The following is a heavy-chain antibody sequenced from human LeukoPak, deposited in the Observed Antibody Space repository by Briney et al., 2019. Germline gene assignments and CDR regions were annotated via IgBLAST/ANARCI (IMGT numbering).Heavy chain of an antibody. CDR1: GYTFTSYD. V-gene: IGHV1-8*01. J-gene: IGHJ6*02. CDR3: ARDGAPYYDFWSGSDQTYYYYYGMDV. D-gene: IGHD3-3*01. Sequence: ASVKVSCKASGYTFTSYDINWVRQATGQGLEWMGWVNPNSGNTGYAQKFQGRVTMTRNTSISTAYMELSSLRSEDTAVYYCARDGAPYYDFWSGSDQTYYYYYGMDVWGQGTTVTVSS. CDR2: VNPNSGNT.